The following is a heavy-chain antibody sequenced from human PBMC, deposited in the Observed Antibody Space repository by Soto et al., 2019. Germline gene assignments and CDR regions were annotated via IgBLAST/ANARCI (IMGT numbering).Heavy chain of an antibody. CDR3: ARDTSGYYWFDP. CDR1: GYSISSGYY. J-gene: IGHJ5*02. V-gene: IGHV4-38-2*02. D-gene: IGHD5-12*01. Sequence: LSLTCTVSGYSISSGYYWTWIRQPPGKGLEWIGSMYHSGSTFYNPSLRSRVTISLDTSKNQFSLKLSSVTASDTAVYYCARDTSGYYWFDPWGPGTLVTVSA. CDR2: MYHSGST.